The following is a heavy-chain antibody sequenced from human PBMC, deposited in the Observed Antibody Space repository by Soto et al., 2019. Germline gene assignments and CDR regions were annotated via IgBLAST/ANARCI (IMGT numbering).Heavy chain of an antibody. CDR3: ARGSSSYLPYYGMDV. J-gene: IGHJ6*02. V-gene: IGHV3-33*01. Sequence: GGSLRLSCAASGFTFSSYGMHWVRQAPGKGLEWVAVIWYDGSNKYYADSVKGRFTISRDNSKNTLYLQMNSLRAEDTAVYYCARGSSSYLPYYGMDVWGQGTTVTVSS. CDR1: GFTFSSYG. CDR2: IWYDGSNK. D-gene: IGHD6-13*01.